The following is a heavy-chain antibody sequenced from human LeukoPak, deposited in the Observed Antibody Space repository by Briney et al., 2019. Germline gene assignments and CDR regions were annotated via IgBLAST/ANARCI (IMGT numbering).Heavy chain of an antibody. J-gene: IGHJ4*02. CDR2: ISSSGSTM. CDR1: GFTFSNYN. V-gene: IGHV3-48*01. CDR3: ARVWDGYSGEDY. D-gene: IGHD5-18*01. Sequence: GGSLRLSCAASGFTFSNYNMIWVRQAPEKGLESVSYISSSGSTMHYADSVRGRFTISRDNAKKSLYLQMNSLRAEDTAVYYCARVWDGYSGEDYWGQGTLVTVSS.